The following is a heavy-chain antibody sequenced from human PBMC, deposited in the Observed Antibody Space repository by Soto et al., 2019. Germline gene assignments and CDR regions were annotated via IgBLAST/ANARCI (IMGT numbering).Heavy chain of an antibody. CDR1: GGSISGYY. Sequence: SETLSLTCTVSGGSISGYYWSWIRQPPGKGLEWIGYIYYSGSTNYNPSLKSRVTISVDTSKNQFSLKLSSVTAADTAVYYCARGIAVAGYYYYGMDVWGQGTTVTVSS. CDR3: ARGIAVAGYYYYGMDV. CDR2: IYYSGST. V-gene: IGHV4-59*01. D-gene: IGHD6-19*01. J-gene: IGHJ6*02.